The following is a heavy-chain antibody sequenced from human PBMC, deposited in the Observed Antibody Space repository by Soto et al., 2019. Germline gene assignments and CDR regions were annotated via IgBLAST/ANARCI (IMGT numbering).Heavy chain of an antibody. CDR2: IYWDDDK. J-gene: IGHJ3*02. CDR1: GFSLSTSGVG. CDR3: AHRRFTMTRSRGDAFDI. D-gene: IGHD1-1*01. V-gene: IGHV2-5*02. Sequence: QITLKESGPTLVKPTQTLTLTCTFSGFSLSTSGVGVGWIRQPPGKALEWLAHIYWDDDKRYSPSLKSRLTITKDASANQVVLTMTHMDPVETATYYCAHRRFTMTRSRGDAFDIWGQGTMVTVSS.